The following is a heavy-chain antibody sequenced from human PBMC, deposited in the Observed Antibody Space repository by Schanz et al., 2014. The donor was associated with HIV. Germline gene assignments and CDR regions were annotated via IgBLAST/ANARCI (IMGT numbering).Heavy chain of an antibody. V-gene: IGHV3-23*04. CDR2: ISGGST. Sequence: EVQLVESGGGLVQPGRSLRLSCEASGFTFSNYAMTWVRQAPGKGLEWVSAISGGSTYYADSVKGRFTISRDNSKNTLYLHMNNLKTEDTAVYYCSGGSYPAHLHHWGQGTLVTVSS. CDR3: SGGSYPAHLHH. J-gene: IGHJ1*01. CDR1: GFTFSNYA. D-gene: IGHD2-8*02.